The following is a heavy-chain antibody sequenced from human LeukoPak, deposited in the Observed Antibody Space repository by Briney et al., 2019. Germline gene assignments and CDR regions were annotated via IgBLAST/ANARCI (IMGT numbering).Heavy chain of an antibody. Sequence: GSLRLSCAASGFTVSSNYMSWIRQPPGKGLEWIGEINHSGSTNYNPSLKSRVTISVDTSKNQFSLKLSSVTAADTAVYYCARKGPYCSGGSCYPLYNWFDPWGQGTLVTVSS. D-gene: IGHD2-15*01. CDR3: ARKGPYCSGGSCYPLYNWFDP. V-gene: IGHV4-34*01. J-gene: IGHJ5*02. CDR1: GFTVSSNY. CDR2: INHSGST.